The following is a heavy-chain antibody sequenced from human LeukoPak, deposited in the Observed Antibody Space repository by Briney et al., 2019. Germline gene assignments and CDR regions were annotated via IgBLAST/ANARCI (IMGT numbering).Heavy chain of an antibody. CDR3: AKRRGDFGVVDY. Sequence: PGGSLRLSCAASGFTCSSYAMSWVRQAPGKGLEWVSLISGSGGSTYYADSVKGRFTISRDNSKNTLYLQMSSLRAEDTAIYYCAKRRGDFGVVDYWGQGTLVTVSS. V-gene: IGHV3-23*01. CDR1: GFTCSSYA. J-gene: IGHJ4*02. CDR2: ISGSGGST. D-gene: IGHD3-3*01.